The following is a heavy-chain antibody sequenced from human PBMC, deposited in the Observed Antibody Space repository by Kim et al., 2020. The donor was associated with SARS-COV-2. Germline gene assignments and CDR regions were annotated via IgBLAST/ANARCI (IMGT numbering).Heavy chain of an antibody. D-gene: IGHD3-16*01. J-gene: IGHJ1*01. Sequence: SETLSLTCTVSGDSVRSSLNYWGWIRQPPGKGLEWIGHIYYSGHSYYAPSLRSRVTIFVDTSKNQFSLRLSSVTAADTAVYYCAKVSSDLIITNCFDWG. CDR2: IYYSGHS. V-gene: IGHV4-39*01. CDR1: GDSVRSSLNY. CDR3: AKVSSDLIITNCFD.